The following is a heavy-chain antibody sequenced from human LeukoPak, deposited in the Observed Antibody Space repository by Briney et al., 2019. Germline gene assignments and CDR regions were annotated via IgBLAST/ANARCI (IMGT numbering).Heavy chain of an antibody. J-gene: IGHJ4*02. CDR2: VSDDGNSR. CDR3: ARSGNYDSSGYYSVLYGDY. V-gene: IGHV3-23*01. D-gene: IGHD3-22*01. CDR1: GFSFSSCA. Sequence: GGSLRLSCAASGFSFSSCAMSWVRQAPGKGQQWVSGVSDDGNSRYYADSLKGRFTISRDNAKNSLYLQMNSLRAEDTAVYYCARSGNYDSSGYYSVLYGDYWGQGTLVTVSS.